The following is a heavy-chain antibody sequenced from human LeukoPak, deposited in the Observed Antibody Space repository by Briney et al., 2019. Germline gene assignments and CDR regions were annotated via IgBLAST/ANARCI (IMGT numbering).Heavy chain of an antibody. J-gene: IGHJ3*02. D-gene: IGHD6-19*01. CDR2: IIPIFGIA. CDR1: GGTFSSYA. CDR3: AREWYSSGWYGGHDAFDI. V-gene: IGHV1-69*04. Sequence: ASVKVSCKASGGTFSSYAISWVRQAPGQGLEWMGRIIPIFGIANYAQKFQGRVTITADKSTSTAYMELSSLRSEDTAVYYCAREWYSSGWYGGHDAFDIWGQGTMVTVSS.